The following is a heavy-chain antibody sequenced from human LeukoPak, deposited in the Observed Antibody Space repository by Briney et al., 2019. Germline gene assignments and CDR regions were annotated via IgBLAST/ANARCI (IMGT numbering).Heavy chain of an antibody. CDR1: GYSFTNYW. D-gene: IGHD5-24*01. CDR3: ARRMATTPSDY. Sequence: GESLKISCKGSGYSFTNYWIGWVRQMPGQGLEWMGIIYPGDSETRYSPSFQGQVTISADKSISTAYLQWSSLKASDTAMYYCARRMATTPSDYWGQGTLVTVSS. V-gene: IGHV5-51*01. CDR2: IYPGDSET. J-gene: IGHJ4*02.